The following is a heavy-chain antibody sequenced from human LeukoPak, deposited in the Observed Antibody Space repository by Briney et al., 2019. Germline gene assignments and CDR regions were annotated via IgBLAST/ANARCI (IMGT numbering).Heavy chain of an antibody. CDR1: GFPFSSYG. V-gene: IGHV3-33*01. D-gene: IGHD2-21*02. Sequence: GGSLRLSCAASGFPFSSYGLHWVGQAPGKGLEGVAVIWHDGSNKYYADSVKGRFTISRDNSKNTLYLQMNSLRAEDTAVYYCASEAYCGGDCYEVFDCWGEGTLVTVSP. CDR3: ASEAYCGGDCYEVFDC. CDR2: IWHDGSNK. J-gene: IGHJ4*02.